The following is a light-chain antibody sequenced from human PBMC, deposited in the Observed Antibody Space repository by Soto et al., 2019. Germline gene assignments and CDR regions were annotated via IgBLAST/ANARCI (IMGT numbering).Light chain of an antibody. CDR1: QSVSSTS. CDR3: QQYDSSVWT. V-gene: IGKV3-20*01. CDR2: GVS. Sequence: ENVLTQSPGTLSLSPGERATLSCRASQSVSSTSLAWYQQKPGQAPRLLMYGVSSRATGIPDRFSGSGSGTDFTLTINRLEPEDFAVYFCQQYDSSVWTFGQGTKVDIK. J-gene: IGKJ1*01.